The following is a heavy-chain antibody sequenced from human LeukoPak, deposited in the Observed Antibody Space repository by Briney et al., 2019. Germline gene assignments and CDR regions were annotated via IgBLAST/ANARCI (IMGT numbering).Heavy chain of an antibody. CDR1: GVTLSSYA. D-gene: IGHD2/OR15-2a*01. J-gene: IGHJ6*02. CDR2: ISSSSSYI. CDR3: VRNTYLYYYGMDV. V-gene: IGHV3-21*01. Sequence: GGSLRLSCAAFGVTLSSYAMSWVRQAPGKGLEWVSSISSSSSYIYYADSVKGRFTISRDNAKNSLYLQMNSLRAEDTAVYYCVRNTYLYYYGMDVWGQGTTVTVSS.